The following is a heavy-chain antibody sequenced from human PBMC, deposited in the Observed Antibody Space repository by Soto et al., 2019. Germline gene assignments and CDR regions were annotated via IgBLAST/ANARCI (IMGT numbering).Heavy chain of an antibody. CDR3: ARNMDYYYGPGSGNGHGF. D-gene: IGHD3-10*01. CDR2: INPKFGDT. Sequence: QVQLVQSGAEVKEPGDSVRVSCEASGYTFTAYYIHWVRQAPGQGLVWMGWINPKFGDTTYAQDLQGRVSMTTDMSISTFYMELSRLTSDDTAIYYCARNMDYYYGPGSGNGHGFWGQGTTVSVFS. J-gene: IGHJ6*02. V-gene: IGHV1-2*02. CDR1: GYTFTAYY.